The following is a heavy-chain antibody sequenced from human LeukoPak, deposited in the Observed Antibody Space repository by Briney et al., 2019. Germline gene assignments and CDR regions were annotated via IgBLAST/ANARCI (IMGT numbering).Heavy chain of an antibody. J-gene: IGHJ4*02. Sequence: ASVKVSCKASGGTFSSYAISWVRQAPGKGLEWMGGFDPEDGETIYAQKFQGRVTMTEDTSTDTAYMELSSLRSEDTAVYYCATAANYYDFDYWGQGTLVTVSS. D-gene: IGHD3-10*01. CDR1: GGTFSSYA. V-gene: IGHV1-24*01. CDR3: ATAANYYDFDY. CDR2: FDPEDGET.